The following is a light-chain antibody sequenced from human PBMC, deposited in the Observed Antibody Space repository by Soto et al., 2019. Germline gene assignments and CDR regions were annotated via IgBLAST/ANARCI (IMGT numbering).Light chain of an antibody. Sequence: QLVLTQPTSVSGAPGQRVTISCTGSSSNIGAGYGVHWYKQLPGTAPKLLIYGNTNRPSGVPDRFSGSKSGTSASLAITGLQADDEADYYCQSYDSSLGGHVVFGGGTKLTVL. CDR3: QSYDSSLGGHVV. CDR1: SSNIGAGYG. V-gene: IGLV1-40*01. CDR2: GNT. J-gene: IGLJ2*01.